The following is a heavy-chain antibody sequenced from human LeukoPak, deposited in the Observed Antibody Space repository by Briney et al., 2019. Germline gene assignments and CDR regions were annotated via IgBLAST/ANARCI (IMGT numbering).Heavy chain of an antibody. CDR1: GGSISSGDYY. Sequence: SQTLSLTCTVSGGSISSGDYYWGWIRQPPGKGLEWIGSIYHSGSTYYNPSLKSRVTISVDTSKNQFSLRLSSVTAADTAVYYCARVPTEVGYYFDYWGQGTLVTVSS. D-gene: IGHD1-26*01. J-gene: IGHJ4*02. V-gene: IGHV4-39*07. CDR3: ARVPTEVGYYFDY. CDR2: IYHSGST.